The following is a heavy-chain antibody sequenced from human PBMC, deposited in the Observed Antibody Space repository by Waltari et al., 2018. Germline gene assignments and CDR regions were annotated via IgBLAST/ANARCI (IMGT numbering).Heavy chain of an antibody. CDR3: ARAPYSDYVFGFDY. D-gene: IGHD4-17*01. V-gene: IGHV4-59*01. Sequence: QVQLQESGPGLVKPSETLSFTCTVSGGSISSYYWSWIRQPPGKGLEWVGYIYYSEGTNDTPSLRSRTSISVDTSKNQLSLKLSSVTAADSAVYSCARAPYSDYVFGFDYWGQGTLVTVSS. CDR2: IYYSEGT. J-gene: IGHJ4*02. CDR1: GGSISSYY.